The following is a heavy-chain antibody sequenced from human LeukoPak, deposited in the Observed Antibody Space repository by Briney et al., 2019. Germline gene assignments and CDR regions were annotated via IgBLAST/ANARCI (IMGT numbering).Heavy chain of an antibody. D-gene: IGHD2-2*01. CDR3: AMTCSSTSCYGPLSPYYYGMDV. V-gene: IGHV1-46*01. CDR1: GYTFTSYY. J-gene: IGHJ6*02. Sequence: ASVKVSCKASGYTFTSYYMHWVRQAPGQGLEWMGIINPSGGSTSYAQKFQGRVTMTRDTSTSTVYMELSSLRSEDTAVYYCAMTCSSTSCYGPLSPYYYGMDVWGQGTTVAVSS. CDR2: INPSGGST.